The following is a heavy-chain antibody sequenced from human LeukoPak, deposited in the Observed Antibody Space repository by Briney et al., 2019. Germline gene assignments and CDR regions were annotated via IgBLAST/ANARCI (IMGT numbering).Heavy chain of an antibody. V-gene: IGHV3-30*02. CDR2: IRYDGGNK. Sequence: PRGSLRLSCAASGFTFSSYGMHWVRQAPGKGLEWVAFIRYDGGNKYYADSVKGRFTISRDNSKNTLYLQMNSLRAEDTAVYYCAKGPSQSEYWGQGTLVTVSS. CDR1: GFTFSSYG. J-gene: IGHJ4*02. CDR3: AKGPSQSEY.